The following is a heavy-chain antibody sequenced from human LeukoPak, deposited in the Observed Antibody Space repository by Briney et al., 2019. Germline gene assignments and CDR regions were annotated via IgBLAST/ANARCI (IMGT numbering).Heavy chain of an antibody. Sequence: SETLSLTCTFSDGDIYTSPYYWGWIRQPPGKGLEWIGSVYYSGSTNYNPSLKSRVTISVDTSKNQFSLKLSSVTAADTAVYYCARVGAAALFDYWGQGTLVTVSS. CDR1: DGDIYTSPYY. CDR3: ARVGAAALFDY. CDR2: VYYSGST. D-gene: IGHD6-13*01. J-gene: IGHJ4*02. V-gene: IGHV4-39*07.